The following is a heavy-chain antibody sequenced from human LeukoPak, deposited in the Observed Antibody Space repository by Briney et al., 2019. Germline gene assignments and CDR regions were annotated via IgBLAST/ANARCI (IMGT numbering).Heavy chain of an antibody. CDR3: ASNFRYLDV. CDR2: ITFSSDYI. J-gene: IGHJ6*04. D-gene: IGHD3-9*01. Sequence: PGGSLRLSCSASGFTFSTNNMNWVRQAPGRGLEWVSSITFSSDYIYYADSVKGRFTISRDNAKNSLYLQMNSLRAEDTAVYYCASNFRYLDVWGKGTTVTVSS. V-gene: IGHV3-21*01. CDR1: GFTFSTNN.